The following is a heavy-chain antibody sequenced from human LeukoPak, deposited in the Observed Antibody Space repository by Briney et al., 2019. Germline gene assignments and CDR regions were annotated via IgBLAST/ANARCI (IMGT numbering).Heavy chain of an antibody. CDR3: VRAEWLRKYWYFDL. CDR1: GGSISSGGYY. D-gene: IGHD5-12*01. CDR2: IYYSGST. J-gene: IGHJ2*01. V-gene: IGHV4-31*03. Sequence: SETLSLTCTVSGGSISSGGYYWSWIRQHPGKGLEWIGYIYYSGSTYYNPSLKSRVTISVDTSKNQFSLKLSSVTAADTAVYYCVRAEWLRKYWYFDLWGRGTLVTVSS.